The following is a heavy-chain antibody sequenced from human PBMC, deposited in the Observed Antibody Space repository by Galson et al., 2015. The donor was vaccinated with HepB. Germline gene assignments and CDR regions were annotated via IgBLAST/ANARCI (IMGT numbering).Heavy chain of an antibody. Sequence: SVKVSCKASGYTFTSYYMHWVRQAPGQGLEWMGIINPSGGSTSYAQKFQGRVTMTRDTSTSTVYMELSSLRSEDTAVYYCARARAPRGTRYCSSTSCYEVDYWGQGTLVTVSS. CDR3: ARARAPRGTRYCSSTSCYEVDY. CDR2: INPSGGST. J-gene: IGHJ4*02. V-gene: IGHV1-46*03. D-gene: IGHD2-2*01. CDR1: GYTFTSYY.